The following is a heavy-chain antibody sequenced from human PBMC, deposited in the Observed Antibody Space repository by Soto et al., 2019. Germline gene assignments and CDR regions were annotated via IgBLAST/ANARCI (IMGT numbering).Heavy chain of an antibody. D-gene: IGHD5-18*01. Sequence: SETLSLTCTVSYGSISVSNVFWGWVRQPPGKGLEWIGNIDYSGTAYFNPSLVTRVTFPVDTSKNQFSLTLYSVTAADTAVYYCARNTGRDLHFWGQGILVTVSS. CDR1: YGSISVSNVF. CDR3: ARNTGRDLHF. V-gene: IGHV4-39*01. CDR2: IDYSGTA. J-gene: IGHJ4*02.